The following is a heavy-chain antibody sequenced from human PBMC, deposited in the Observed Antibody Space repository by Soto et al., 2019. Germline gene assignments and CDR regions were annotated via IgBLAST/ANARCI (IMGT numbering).Heavy chain of an antibody. CDR2: ISYDGSNK. J-gene: IGHJ4*02. CDR3: AKNAYYYEMLFDY. D-gene: IGHD3-22*01. V-gene: IGHV3-30*18. Sequence: AGGSLRLSCAASGFTFSSYGMHWVRQAPGKGLEWVAVISYDGSNKYYADSVKGRFTISRDNSKNTLYLQMNSLRAEDTAVYYCAKNAYYYEMLFDYWGQGTLVTVCS. CDR1: GFTFSSYG.